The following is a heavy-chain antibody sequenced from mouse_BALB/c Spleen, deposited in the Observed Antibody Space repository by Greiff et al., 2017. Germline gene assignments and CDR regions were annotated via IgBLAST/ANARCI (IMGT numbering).Heavy chain of an antibody. V-gene: IGHV1-7*01. D-gene: IGHD1-1*01. Sequence: QVQLQQSGAELAKPGASVPMSCTASGYTFTSYWMHWVKQRPGQGLEWIGYINPSTGYTEYNQKFKDKATLTADKSSSTAYMQLCSLTSEHSAVYYCVRASYSSSYNFDYWGQGTTLTVS. CDR3: VRASYSSSYNFDY. CDR2: INPSTGYT. J-gene: IGHJ2*01. CDR1: GYTFTSYW.